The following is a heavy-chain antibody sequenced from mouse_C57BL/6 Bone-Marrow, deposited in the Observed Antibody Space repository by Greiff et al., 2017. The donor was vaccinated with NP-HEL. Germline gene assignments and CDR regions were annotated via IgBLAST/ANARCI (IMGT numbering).Heavy chain of an antibody. CDR2: ISSGSSTI. J-gene: IGHJ4*01. CDR3: ARPYYYAMDY. V-gene: IGHV5-17*01. CDR1: GFTFSDYG. Sequence: EVQRVESGGGLVKPGGSLKLSCAASGFTFSDYGMHWVRQAPEKGLEWVAYISSGSSTIYYADTGKGRFTISRDNAKNTLFLQMTSLRSEDTAMYYCARPYYYAMDYWGQGTSVTVSS.